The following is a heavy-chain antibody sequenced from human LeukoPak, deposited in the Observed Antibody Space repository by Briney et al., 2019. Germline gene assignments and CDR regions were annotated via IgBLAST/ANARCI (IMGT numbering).Heavy chain of an antibody. CDR2: MNPNSANT. J-gene: IGHJ4*02. CDR3: ARGLGVNSGYVVDY. CDR1: GYTFTSFD. V-gene: IGHV1-8*01. Sequence: ASVKVSCKASGYTFTSFDINWVRQATGKGLEGMGWMNPNSANTGYALKFQGRVTMTRNTSISTAYMELSSMTSADTAVYYCARGLGVNSGYVVDYWGQGTLVTVSS. D-gene: IGHD3-22*01.